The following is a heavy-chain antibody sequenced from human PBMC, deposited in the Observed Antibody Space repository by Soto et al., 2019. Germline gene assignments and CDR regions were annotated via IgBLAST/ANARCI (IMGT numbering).Heavy chain of an antibody. CDR3: ARAITMIVVGAFDI. J-gene: IGHJ3*02. D-gene: IGHD3-22*01. Sequence: QVQLQESGPGLVKPSETLSLTCTVSGGSVSSGSYYWSWIRQPPGKGLEWIGYIYYSGSTNYNPSLQSRVTISVDTSKNQFSLKLSSVTAADTAVYYCARAITMIVVGAFDIWGQGTMVTVSS. V-gene: IGHV4-61*01. CDR1: GGSVSSGSYY. CDR2: IYYSGST.